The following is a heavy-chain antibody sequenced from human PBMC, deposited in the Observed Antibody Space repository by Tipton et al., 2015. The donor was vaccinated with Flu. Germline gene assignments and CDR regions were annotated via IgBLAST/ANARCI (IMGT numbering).Heavy chain of an antibody. CDR2: INQSGST. J-gene: IGHJ4*02. CDR1: GYSIRSGYY. Sequence: TLSLTCSVSGYSIRSGYYWGWIRQSPGKGLEWIGEINQSGSTNSNPSLKSRAAISVDTSKNQFSLKLSSLTAADTAVYYCARGSGEINIYLDSWGQGTVVTVSS. D-gene: IGHD6-19*01. V-gene: IGHV4-38-2*02. CDR3: ARGSGEINIYLDS.